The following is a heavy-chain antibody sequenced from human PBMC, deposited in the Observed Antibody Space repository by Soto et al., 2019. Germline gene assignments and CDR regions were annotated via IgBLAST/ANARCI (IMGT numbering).Heavy chain of an antibody. J-gene: IGHJ6*02. V-gene: IGHV3-53*01. CDR2: IYRGGGT. Sequence: GSLRLSCAASGFTVSTSYMSWVRQAPGKGLEWVSIIYRGGGTSYADSVKGQLTVSRDNSKNTLYLQMNSLRAEDTAVYYCARDRRELENYSGSALGGDLDVWGQGTTVTVSS. D-gene: IGHD3-10*01. CDR3: ARDRRELENYSGSALGGDLDV. CDR1: GFTVSTSY.